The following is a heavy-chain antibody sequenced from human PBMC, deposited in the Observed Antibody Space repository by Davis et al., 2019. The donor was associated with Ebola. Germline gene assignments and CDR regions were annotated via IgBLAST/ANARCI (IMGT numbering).Heavy chain of an antibody. V-gene: IGHV5-10-1*01. Sequence: GESLKISCKGSGYSFTSYWISWVRQMPGKGLEWMGNIDPSDSYTNYSPSFQGHVTISADKSISTAYLQWSSLKASDTAMYYCARGTSLARNFDYWGQGTLVTVSS. J-gene: IGHJ4*02. CDR3: ARGTSLARNFDY. CDR1: GYSFTSYW. CDR2: IDPSDSYT. D-gene: IGHD3-3*02.